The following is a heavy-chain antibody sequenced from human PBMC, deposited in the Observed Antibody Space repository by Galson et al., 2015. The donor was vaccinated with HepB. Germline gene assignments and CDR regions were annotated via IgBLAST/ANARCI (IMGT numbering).Heavy chain of an antibody. CDR2: INSDGSYT. V-gene: IGHV3-74*01. CDR3: ARTRGAAAGIFDY. CDR1: GFTFSWYW. D-gene: IGHD6-13*01. Sequence: SLRLSCAASGFTFSWYWMHWVRQVPGKGLVWVARINSDGSYTTYADSVKGRFTISSDNAKNTLYLQMNSPRAEDTALYYCARTRGAAAGIFDYWGQGTLVTVSS. J-gene: IGHJ4*02.